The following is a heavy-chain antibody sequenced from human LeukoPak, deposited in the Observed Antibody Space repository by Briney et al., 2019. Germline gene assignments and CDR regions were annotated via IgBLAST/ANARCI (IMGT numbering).Heavy chain of an antibody. J-gene: IGHJ4*02. CDR1: GGSFSGYY. CDR2: INHSGST. Sequence: SETLSLTCAVYGGSFSGYYWSWIRQPPGKGLEWIGEINHSGSTNYNPSLKSRVTISVDTSKNQFSLKLSSVTAADTAVYYCARRRLRRGSSGGGMDYWGQGTLATVSS. V-gene: IGHV4-34*01. CDR3: ARRRLRRGSSGGGMDY. D-gene: IGHD6-25*01.